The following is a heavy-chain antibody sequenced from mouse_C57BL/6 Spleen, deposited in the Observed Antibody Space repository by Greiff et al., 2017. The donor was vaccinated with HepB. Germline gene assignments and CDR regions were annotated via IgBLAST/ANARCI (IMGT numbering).Heavy chain of an antibody. J-gene: IGHJ3*01. CDR1: GYTFTSYW. D-gene: IGHD1-1*01. Sequence: QVQLQQPGAELVKPGASVKLSCKASGYTFTSYWMHWVKQRPGQGLEWIGMIHPNSGSTNYNEKFKSKATLTVDKSSSTAYMQLSSLTSGDSAVYYGAVRGVLRESAYWGQGTLVTVSA. V-gene: IGHV1-64*01. CDR3: AVRGVLRESAY. CDR2: IHPNSGST.